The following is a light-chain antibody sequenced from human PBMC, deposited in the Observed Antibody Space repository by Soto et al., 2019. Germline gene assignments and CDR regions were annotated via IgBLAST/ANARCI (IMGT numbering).Light chain of an antibody. CDR2: GAS. CDR1: QSFSSSY. Sequence: EIVLTQSPGTLSLSPGERATLSCRASQSFSSSYLAWYQQKPGQAPRLLIYGASSRATGIPDRFSGSGSGTDFTLTITSLEPEDFAVYYCQQYGSSPTFGQGTRLEIK. V-gene: IGKV3-20*01. CDR3: QQYGSSPT. J-gene: IGKJ5*01.